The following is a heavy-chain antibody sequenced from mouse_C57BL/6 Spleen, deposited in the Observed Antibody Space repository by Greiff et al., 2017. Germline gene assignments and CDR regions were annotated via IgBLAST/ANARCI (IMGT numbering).Heavy chain of an antibody. CDR1: GFTFSDYY. V-gene: IGHV5-12*01. Sequence: EVKLVESGGGLVQPGGSLKLSCAASGFTFSDYYMYWVRQTPEKRLEWVAYISNGGGSTYYPDTVKGRFTFSRDNAKNTLYLQMSRLKSEDTAMYYCARHGYYGSSWYFDVWGTGTTVTVSS. J-gene: IGHJ1*03. CDR3: ARHGYYGSSWYFDV. CDR2: ISNGGGST. D-gene: IGHD1-1*01.